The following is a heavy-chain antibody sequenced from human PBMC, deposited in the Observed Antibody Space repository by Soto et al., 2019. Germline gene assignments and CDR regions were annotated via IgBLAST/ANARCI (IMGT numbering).Heavy chain of an antibody. Sequence: GGSLRLSFAASGFTFSSYGMHWVRQAPGKGLEWVAVISYDGSNKYYADSVKGRFTISRDNSKNTLYLQMNSLRAEDTAVYYCAKDRGSSTALDYWGQGTLVTVSS. V-gene: IGHV3-30*18. D-gene: IGHD1-1*01. CDR1: GFTFSSYG. CDR2: ISYDGSNK. CDR3: AKDRGSSTALDY. J-gene: IGHJ4*02.